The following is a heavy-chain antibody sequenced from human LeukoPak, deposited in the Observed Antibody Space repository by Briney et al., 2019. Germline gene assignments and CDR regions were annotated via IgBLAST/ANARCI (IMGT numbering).Heavy chain of an antibody. CDR3: ARDRGIIVGAMGY. CDR2: INPNSGGT. J-gene: IGHJ4*02. D-gene: IGHD1-26*01. Sequence: ASVKVSCKASGYTFTGYYMHWVRQAPGQGLEWMGWINPNSGGTNYAQKFQGWVTMTRDTSISTAYMELSRLRSDDTAVYYCARDRGIIVGAMGYWGQGTLVTVSS. V-gene: IGHV1-2*04. CDR1: GYTFTGYY.